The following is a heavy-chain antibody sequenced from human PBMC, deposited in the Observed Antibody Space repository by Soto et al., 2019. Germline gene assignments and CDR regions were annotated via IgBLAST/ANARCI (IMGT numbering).Heavy chain of an antibody. D-gene: IGHD6-19*01. J-gene: IGHJ4*02. Sequence: GGSLRLSXAPSGFNFGVFGMHWVRQAPGKGLEWLSVLSYEGSEEYYADSVRGRYTIYRDNSKNNLLLQMDSLRVDDTGDYYFAVTRRSSLLEVAGPAFEYWGQGTLVTVSS. V-gene: IGHV3-30*03. CDR3: AVTRRSSLLEVAGPAFEY. CDR2: LSYEGSEE. CDR1: GFNFGVFG.